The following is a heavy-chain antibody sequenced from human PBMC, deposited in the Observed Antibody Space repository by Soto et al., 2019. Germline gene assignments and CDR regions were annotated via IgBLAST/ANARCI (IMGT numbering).Heavy chain of an antibody. D-gene: IGHD6-19*01. V-gene: IGHV1-8*01. CDR1: GYTFTSYD. J-gene: IGHJ4*02. Sequence: QVQLVQSGAEVKKPGASVKVSCKASGYTFTSYDINWVRQATGQGLEWMGWMNPNSGNTGYAQKFQGRVSMTRNTSISTAYMELSSLRSEDTAVYYCARVGKSSGWSVVDYWGQGTLVTVSS. CDR3: ARVGKSSGWSVVDY. CDR2: MNPNSGNT.